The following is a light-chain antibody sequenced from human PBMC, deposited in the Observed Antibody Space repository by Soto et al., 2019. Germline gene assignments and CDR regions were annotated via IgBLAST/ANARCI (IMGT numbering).Light chain of an antibody. V-gene: IGKV3-20*01. Sequence: EFVLTQSPGTLSLSPVERATLSCMASQTVRNNYLAWYQQKPGQAPRLLIYDASSRATGIPDRFRGSGSGTYFTLTISRLEPDDFALYYCQKYGNSPLNFGGGTKVDIK. CDR2: DAS. CDR1: QTVRNNY. J-gene: IGKJ4*01. CDR3: QKYGNSPLN.